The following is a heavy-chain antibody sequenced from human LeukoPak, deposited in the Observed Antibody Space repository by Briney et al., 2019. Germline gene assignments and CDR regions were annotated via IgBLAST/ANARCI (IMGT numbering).Heavy chain of an antibody. V-gene: IGHV5-51*01. CDR1: GYSFTSYW. CDR2: IYPGDSDT. D-gene: IGHD3-22*01. CDR3: ARQTGREDYYDSSGYYNWFDP. J-gene: IGHJ5*02. Sequence: GESLKISCKGSGYSFTSYWIGWVRQMPGKGLEWMGIIYPGDSDTRYSPSYQGQVTISADKSISPAYLQWSSLKASDTAMYYCARQTGREDYYDSSGYYNWFDPWGQGTLVTVSS.